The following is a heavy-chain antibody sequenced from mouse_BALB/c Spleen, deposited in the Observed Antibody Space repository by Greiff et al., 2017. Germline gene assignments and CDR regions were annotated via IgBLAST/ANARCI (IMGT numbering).Heavy chain of an antibody. CDR2: ISSGGGST. Sequence: EVQVVESGGGLVKPGGSLKLSCAASGFAFSSYDMSWVRQTPEKRLEWVAYISSGGGSTYYPDTVKGRFTISRDNAKNTLYLQMSSLKSEDTAMYYCARHGYGGGWFAYWGQGTLVTVSA. J-gene: IGHJ3*01. CDR3: ARHGYGGGWFAY. D-gene: IGHD2-2*01. V-gene: IGHV5-12-1*01. CDR1: GFAFSSYD.